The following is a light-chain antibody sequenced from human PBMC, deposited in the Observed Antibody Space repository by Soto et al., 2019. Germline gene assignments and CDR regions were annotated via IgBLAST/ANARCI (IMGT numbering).Light chain of an antibody. CDR2: GSY. J-gene: IGKJ5*01. CDR3: QLYRDSLSTT. V-gene: IGKV3-20*01. Sequence: ERVFTHSPVTLSFSPVDTVTLSCRAIQSVSCNYLTWYQHKPGQAPRLLIHGSYFRATGVPDRFSGSGSGTDFSLTISRLEPEDFAVYYCQLYRDSLSTTFGQGTRLEIK. CDR1: QSVSCNY.